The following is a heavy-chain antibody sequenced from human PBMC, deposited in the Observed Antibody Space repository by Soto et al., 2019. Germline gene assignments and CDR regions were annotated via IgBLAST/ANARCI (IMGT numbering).Heavy chain of an antibody. CDR3: ARGNYGLCHGMDV. CDR2: IWYDGSNK. D-gene: IGHD4-4*01. CDR1: GFTFSTYG. Sequence: QVQLVESGGGVVQPGRSLRLSCAASGFTFSTYGMHWVRQAPGKGLEWVAVIWYDGSNKYYADSVKGRFTISRDNSKNTLYLQMNSLRAEDTAVYYCARGNYGLCHGMDVWGQGTTVTVSS. J-gene: IGHJ6*02. V-gene: IGHV3-33*01.